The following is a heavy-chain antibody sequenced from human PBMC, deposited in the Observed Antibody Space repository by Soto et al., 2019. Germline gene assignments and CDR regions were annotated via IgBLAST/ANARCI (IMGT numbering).Heavy chain of an antibody. D-gene: IGHD2-15*01. V-gene: IGHV3-7*01. CDR3: ARDAPGGYYNY. J-gene: IGHJ4*02. CDR1: GFTFSSYW. Sequence: GGSLRLSCAASGFTFSSYWMYWVRQAPGKGLEWVANIKQDGSEKYYVDSVKGQFTISRDNAKNSLYLQMNSLRAEDTALYYCARDAPGGYYNYWGQGTLVTVSS. CDR2: IKQDGSEK.